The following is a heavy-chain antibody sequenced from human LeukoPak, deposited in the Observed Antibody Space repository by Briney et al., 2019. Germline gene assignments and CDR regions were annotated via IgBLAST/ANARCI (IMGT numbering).Heavy chain of an antibody. J-gene: IGHJ6*04. Sequence: SVKVSCKASGGTFSSYAIRWVRQAPGQGLEWMGGIIPIFGTANYAQKFQGRVTITADESTSTAYMELSSLRSEDTAVYYCASSRYDYGDYVPYYGMDVWGKGTTVTVSS. CDR3: ASSRYDYGDYVPYYGMDV. CDR2: IIPIFGTA. D-gene: IGHD4-17*01. CDR1: GGTFSSYA. V-gene: IGHV1-69*01.